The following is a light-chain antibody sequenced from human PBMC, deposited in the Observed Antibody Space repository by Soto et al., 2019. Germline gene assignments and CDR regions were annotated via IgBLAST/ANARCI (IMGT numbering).Light chain of an antibody. CDR2: GAS. Sequence: EIVLTQSPGTLSLSPGERATLFCRASQSVATSQLAWYQQKHGQAPRLLIGASSRATGVPDRFIASGSGTDFTLTISRLEPEDFAVYYCQQFASSPRTFGRGTTVEIK. CDR1: QSVATSQ. V-gene: IGKV3-20*01. CDR3: QQFASSPRT. J-gene: IGKJ1*01.